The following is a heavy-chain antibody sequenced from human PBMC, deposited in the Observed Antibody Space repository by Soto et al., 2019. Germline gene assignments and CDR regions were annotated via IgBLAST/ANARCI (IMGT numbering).Heavy chain of an antibody. CDR3: ATTQRDLSTGWHNFDY. CDR1: GFTFDTYV. D-gene: IGHD2-8*02. J-gene: IGHJ4*02. V-gene: IGHV3-23*01. CDR2: ISGNGITT. Sequence: PGGSLRLSCAAPGFTFDTYVLSWVRQSPGKGLAWVASISGNGITTFYAESVRGRFIISRDNSNKSVFLQMAGLRADDTALDFCATTQRDLSTGWHNFDYWGQGALVTVSS.